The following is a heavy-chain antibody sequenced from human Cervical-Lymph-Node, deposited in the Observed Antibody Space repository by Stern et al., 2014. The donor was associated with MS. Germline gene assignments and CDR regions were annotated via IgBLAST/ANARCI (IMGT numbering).Heavy chain of an antibody. V-gene: IGHV1-18*01. Sequence: QLVQSGVEIKKPGASVKVSCKASGYTFTRYDIAWVRQAPGQGLEWMGWISVYNGNTKYAQKVQGRVTMARETSTNTAYMELRSLISDDTAVYYCARWAYNWDFDYWGQGTLVTVSS. D-gene: IGHD1-20*01. J-gene: IGHJ4*02. CDR1: GYTFTRYD. CDR3: ARWAYNWDFDY. CDR2: ISVYNGNT.